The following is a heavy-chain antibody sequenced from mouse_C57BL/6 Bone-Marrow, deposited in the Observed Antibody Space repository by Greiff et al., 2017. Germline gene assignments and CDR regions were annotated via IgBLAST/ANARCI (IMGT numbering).Heavy chain of an antibody. CDR2: INSDGGST. J-gene: IGHJ1*03. V-gene: IGHV5-2*01. Sequence: EVKLMESGGGLVQPGESLTLSCESNEYEFPSHDMSWVRKTPEKRLELVAAINSDGGSTYYPDPMERRFIISRDNTKQTLYLHMSSLRSEDTALYYCTRHGDYGSSSYWYFDGWGTGTTVTVSS. CDR3: TRHGDYGSSSYWYFDG. D-gene: IGHD1-1*01. CDR1: EYEFPSHD.